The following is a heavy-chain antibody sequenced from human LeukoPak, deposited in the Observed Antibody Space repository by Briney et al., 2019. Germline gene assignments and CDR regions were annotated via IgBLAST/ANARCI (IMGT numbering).Heavy chain of an antibody. V-gene: IGHV3-53*05. CDR1: GFTVSSNY. D-gene: IGHD3-22*01. Sequence: QAGGSLRLSCAASGFTVSSNYMSWVRQAPGKGLEWVSVIYSGGSTYYADSVKGRFTISRDNSKNTLYLQMNSLRAEDTAVYYCAKDRQRIVVVAWGYYGMDVWGQGTTVTVSS. CDR3: AKDRQRIVVVAWGYYGMDV. J-gene: IGHJ6*02. CDR2: IYSGGST.